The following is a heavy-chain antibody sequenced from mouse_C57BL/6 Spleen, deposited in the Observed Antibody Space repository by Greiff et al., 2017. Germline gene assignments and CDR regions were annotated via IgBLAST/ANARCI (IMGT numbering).Heavy chain of an antibody. CDR2: ISYDGSN. V-gene: IGHV3-6*01. D-gene: IGHD1-1*01. J-gene: IGHJ1*03. Sequence: EVKLMESGPGLVKPSQSLSLTCSVTGYSITSGYYWNWIRQFPGNKLEWMGYISYDGSNNYNPSLKNRISITRDTSKNQFFLKLNSVTTEDTATYYCARPTVVDWYFDVWGTGTTVTVSS. CDR3: ARPTVVDWYFDV. CDR1: GYSITSGYY.